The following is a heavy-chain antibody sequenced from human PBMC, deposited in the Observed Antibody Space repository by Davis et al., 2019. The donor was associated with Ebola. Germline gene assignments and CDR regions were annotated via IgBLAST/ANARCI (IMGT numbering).Heavy chain of an antibody. CDR3: VPREDRVGYYSPSDY. D-gene: IGHD3-22*01. J-gene: IGHJ4*02. CDR2: IYPGDSDT. V-gene: IGHV5-51*01. Sequence: GESLKISCKGSGYSFTNYWIGWVRQMPGKGLEWMGIIYPGDSDTRYSPSFQGQVTISVDNSINTAYLQLTSLETEDTAVYYCVPREDRVGYYSPSDYWGQGSMVTVSS. CDR1: GYSFTNYW.